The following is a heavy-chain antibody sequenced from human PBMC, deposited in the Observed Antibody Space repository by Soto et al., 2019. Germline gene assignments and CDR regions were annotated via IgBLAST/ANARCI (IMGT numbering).Heavy chain of an antibody. D-gene: IGHD3-10*01. CDR2: ISNDGSNE. Sequence: PGGSLRLSCAVSGFPFRLFGMNLVRQSPGKGLEWVARISNDGSNEYYVDSVKRRFTISRDNSKNTLYLQMDSLRAEDTAVYYCAKGEVRGISYSYFDYWRLVTLVTVSS. V-gene: IGHV3-30*18. J-gene: IGHJ4*02. CDR1: GFPFRLFG. CDR3: AKGEVRGISYSYFDY.